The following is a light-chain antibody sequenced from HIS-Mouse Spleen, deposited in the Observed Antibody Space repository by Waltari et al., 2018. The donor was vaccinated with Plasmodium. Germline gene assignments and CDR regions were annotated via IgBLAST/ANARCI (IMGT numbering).Light chain of an antibody. J-gene: IGLJ1*01. Sequence: SYVLTQPPSVSVAPGQTARITCGGKQLGSNRVDWYQQKPGQAPVLVVYDDSDRPSGIPERFSGSNSGNTATLTISRVEAGDEADYYCQVWDSSSDHYVFGTGTKVTVL. CDR2: DDS. CDR3: QVWDSSSDHYV. CDR1: QLGSNR. V-gene: IGLV3-21*02.